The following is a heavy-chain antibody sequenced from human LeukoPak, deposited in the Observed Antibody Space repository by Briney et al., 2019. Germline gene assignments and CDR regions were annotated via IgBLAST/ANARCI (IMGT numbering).Heavy chain of an antibody. J-gene: IGHJ4*02. CDR3: AKDFEGRYFDWLFSYFDY. CDR1: GFTFSSYA. CDR2: ISGSGGST. Sequence: GGSLRLSCAASGFTFSSYAMSWVRQAPGKGLEWVSAISGSGGSTYYADSVKGRFTISRDNSKNTLYLQMNSLRAEDTAVYYCAKDFEGRYFDWLFSYFDYWGQGTLVTVSS. D-gene: IGHD3-9*01. V-gene: IGHV3-23*01.